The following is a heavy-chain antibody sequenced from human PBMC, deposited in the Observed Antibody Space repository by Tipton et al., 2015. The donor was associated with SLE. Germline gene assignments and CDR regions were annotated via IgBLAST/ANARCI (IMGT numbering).Heavy chain of an antibody. Sequence: LRLSCTVSGGSTSSSSYYWGWIRQPPGKGLEWIGSIYYSGHIYYNPSLNSRITLSVDTSRNQFSLKLTSVTAADTAVYYCARLGVGCANCWYYFDHWGQGALVTVSS. CDR3: ARLGVGCANCWYYFDH. D-gene: IGHD2-21*01. V-gene: IGHV4-39*07. J-gene: IGHJ4*02. CDR2: IYYSGHI. CDR1: GGSTSSSSYY.